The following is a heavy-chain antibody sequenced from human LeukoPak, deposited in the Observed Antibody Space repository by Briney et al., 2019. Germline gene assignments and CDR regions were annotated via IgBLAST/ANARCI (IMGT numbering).Heavy chain of an antibody. D-gene: IGHD3-3*01. CDR3: ARAPTYYDFWSGLDYYYYYMDV. Sequence: PGGSLRLSCAASGFTFSSYAMHWVRQAPGKGLEWVAVISYDGSNKYYADSVKGRFTISRDNSKNTLYLQMNSLRAEDTAVYYCARAPTYYDFWSGLDYYYYYMDVWGKGTTVTVSS. V-gene: IGHV3-30-3*01. CDR2: ISYDGSNK. CDR1: GFTFSSYA. J-gene: IGHJ6*03.